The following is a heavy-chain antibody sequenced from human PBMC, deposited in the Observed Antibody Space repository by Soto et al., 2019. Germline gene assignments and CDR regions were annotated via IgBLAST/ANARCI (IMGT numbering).Heavy chain of an antibody. CDR3: VRVREYYYGMDV. J-gene: IGHJ6*02. Sequence: GESLKISCRISGYTFTTYSIGWVRQMPGKGLEWMGLIYPGESDARYSPSFEGQVTFSVDRSISTAHLRWSSLKASDTAMYYCVRVREYYYGMDVWGHGTMFIVSS. V-gene: IGHV5-51*01. D-gene: IGHD3-10*01. CDR1: GYTFTTYS. CDR2: IYPGESDA.